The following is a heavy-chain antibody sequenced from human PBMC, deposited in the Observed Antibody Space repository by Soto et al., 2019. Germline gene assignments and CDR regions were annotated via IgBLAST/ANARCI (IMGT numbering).Heavy chain of an antibody. J-gene: IGHJ6*02. V-gene: IGHV1-2*04. CDR1: GYTFTGYY. D-gene: IGHD3-16*01. Sequence: ASVKVSCKXSGYTFTGYYMHWVRQAPGQGLEWMGWINPNSGGTNYAQKFQGWVTMTRDTSISTAYMELSRLRSDDTAVYYCARDNGKGNLIRYYYGMDVWGQGTTVTVSS. CDR2: INPNSGGT. CDR3: ARDNGKGNLIRYYYGMDV.